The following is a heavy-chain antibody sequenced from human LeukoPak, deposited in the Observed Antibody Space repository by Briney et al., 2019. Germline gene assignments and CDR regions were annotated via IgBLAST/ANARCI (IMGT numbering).Heavy chain of an antibody. J-gene: IGHJ6*03. Sequence: SETLSLTCTVSDASMSSHYWIWVRQPPGLGLEWIGYGFSTGDNTYSPSLKSRVTISVDMSENQFSLKLNSVTAADTAVYYCARGVYNYYYMVFWGRGAAVSVSS. CDR1: DASMSSHY. V-gene: IGHV4-59*11. CDR2: GFSTGDN. CDR3: ARGVYNYYYMVF.